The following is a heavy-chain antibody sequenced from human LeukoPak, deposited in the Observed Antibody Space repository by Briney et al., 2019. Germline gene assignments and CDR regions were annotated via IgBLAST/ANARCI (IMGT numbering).Heavy chain of an antibody. J-gene: IGHJ3*02. V-gene: IGHV1-18*01. CDR3: ATASSGVHDAFDI. CDR1: GYSSSSYG. Sequence: ASVKFSCKASGYSSSSYGISWVRQPPGQGLEWMGWISAYNGNTNYAQKLEGRVTMTTDTSTSTAYMELSSLRSEDTAVYYCATASSGVHDAFDIWGQGTMVTVSS. CDR2: ISAYNGNT. D-gene: IGHD3-22*01.